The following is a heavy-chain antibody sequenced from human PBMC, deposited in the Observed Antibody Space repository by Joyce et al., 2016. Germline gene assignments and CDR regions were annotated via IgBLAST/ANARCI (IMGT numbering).Heavy chain of an antibody. CDR3: ASQYQHRYYYYGMDV. CDR2: IYSGGST. CDR1: GFTVSGNY. J-gene: IGHJ6*02. V-gene: IGHV3-53*01. D-gene: IGHD3-3*02. Sequence: EVQLVESGGGLIQPGGSLRLSCAASGFTVSGNYMSWVRQAPGKGLEWVSVIYSGGSTYYADSVKGRFTISRDNSKNTLDLQMNSLRAEDTDVYYCASQYQHRYYYYGMDVWGQGTTVTVSS.